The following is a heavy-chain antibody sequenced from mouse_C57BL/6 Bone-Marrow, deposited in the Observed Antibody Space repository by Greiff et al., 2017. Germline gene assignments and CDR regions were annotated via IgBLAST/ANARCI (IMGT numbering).Heavy chain of an antibody. V-gene: IGHV1-52*01. D-gene: IGHD1-1*01. Sequence: VQLQQPGAELVKPGSSVKLSCKASGYTFTSYWMHWVKQRPIQGLEWIGNIHPTGSGTHYTQKFKDKATLTVDKSSSTDYMQLSSLTSENSAVYYCARMDYGSSYGDCDVWGTGTTVTVSS. CDR1: GYTFTSYW. CDR2: IHPTGSGT. J-gene: IGHJ1*03. CDR3: ARMDYGSSYGDCDV.